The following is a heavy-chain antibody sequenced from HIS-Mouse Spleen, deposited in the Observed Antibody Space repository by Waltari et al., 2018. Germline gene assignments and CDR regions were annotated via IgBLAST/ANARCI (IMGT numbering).Heavy chain of an antibody. CDR2: IYYSGST. CDR3: AREIPYSSSWYDWYFDL. V-gene: IGHV4-39*07. CDR1: GGPIRSRSYY. D-gene: IGHD6-13*01. J-gene: IGHJ2*01. Sequence: QLQLQASGPGLVQPSEPLSLTCPVSGGPIRSRSYYWGWIRQPPGKGLEWIGSIYYSGSTYYNPSLKSRVTISVDTSKNQFSLKLSSVTAADTAVYYCAREIPYSSSWYDWYFDLWGRGTLVTVSS.